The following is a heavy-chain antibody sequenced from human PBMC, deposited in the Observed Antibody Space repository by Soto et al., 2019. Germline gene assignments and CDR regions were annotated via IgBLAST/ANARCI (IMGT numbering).Heavy chain of an antibody. CDR2: IIPVLTTT. D-gene: IGHD3-22*01. CDR1: GGTFSSYG. Sequence: QVQLVQSGAEVKKPGSSVKVSCKASGGTFSSYGINWVRQAPGQGLEWMGGIIPVLTTTNYAQKFQGRVTITADKSTTTVYMELTSLRSEDTAVYYCARARYYYDGSGHYYLDYWGQGTLVTVSS. CDR3: ARARYYYDGSGHYYLDY. J-gene: IGHJ4*02. V-gene: IGHV1-69*06.